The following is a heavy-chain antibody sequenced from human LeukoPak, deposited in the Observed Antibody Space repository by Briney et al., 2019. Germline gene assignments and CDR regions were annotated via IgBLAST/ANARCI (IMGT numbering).Heavy chain of an antibody. V-gene: IGHV3-7*01. J-gene: IGHJ4*02. CDR3: AGGYSYAY. Sequence: GGSLRLSCAASGFTFSTYWMSWVRQAPGKGLEWVANTKEDGGEKYYVDSVKGRFTISRDNAENSLYLQMNSLRAEDTAVYYCAGGYSYAYWGQGTLVTVSS. D-gene: IGHD5-18*01. CDR1: GFTFSTYW. CDR2: TKEDGGEK.